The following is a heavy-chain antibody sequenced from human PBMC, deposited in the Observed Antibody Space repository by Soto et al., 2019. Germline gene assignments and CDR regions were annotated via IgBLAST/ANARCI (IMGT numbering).Heavy chain of an antibody. CDR1: GGSISSSSYY. D-gene: IGHD4-17*01. Sequence: SETLSLTCTVSGGSISSSSYYWGWIRQPPGKGLEWIGSIYYSGSTYYNPSLKSRVTISVDTSKNRFSLKLSSVTAADTAVYYCARIRGDYGYAFDIWGQGTMVTVSS. CDR2: IYYSGST. CDR3: ARIRGDYGYAFDI. V-gene: IGHV4-39*01. J-gene: IGHJ3*02.